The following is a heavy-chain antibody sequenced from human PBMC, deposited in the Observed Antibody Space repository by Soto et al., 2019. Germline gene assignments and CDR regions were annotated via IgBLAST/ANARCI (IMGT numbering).Heavy chain of an antibody. V-gene: IGHV1-58*01. CDR2: IVVGSGNT. D-gene: IGHD3-16*01. Sequence: AVKVSGKASGFTFTSSAVQCVLRPRLQRLDWIGCIVVGSGNTNYAQKFQERVTITRDMSTSTAYMELSSLRSEDTAVYYCAAGTQPPIGGNFDYWGQGTLVTVSS. CDR3: AAGTQPPIGGNFDY. J-gene: IGHJ4*02. CDR1: GFTFTSSA.